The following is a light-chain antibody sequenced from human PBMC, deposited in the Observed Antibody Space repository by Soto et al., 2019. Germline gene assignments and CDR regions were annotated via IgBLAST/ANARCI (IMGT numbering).Light chain of an antibody. CDR2: EVS. CDR3: SSYSISTAYL. J-gene: IGLJ1*01. V-gene: IGLV2-14*01. Sequence: QSALTQPASVSGSPGHPITIPCTGTSTDVGGYDYVSWYQLHPGKAPKLMVFEVSNRPSGVSYRFSGSKSGNTASLTISGLQAEDEADYFCSSYSISTAYLFGTGTKVTVL. CDR1: STDVGGYDY.